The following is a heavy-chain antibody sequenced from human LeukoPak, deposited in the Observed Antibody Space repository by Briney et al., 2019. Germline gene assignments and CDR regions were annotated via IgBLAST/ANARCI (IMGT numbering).Heavy chain of an antibody. V-gene: IGHV1-18*01. J-gene: IGHJ5*02. D-gene: IGHD3-3*01. CDR2: ISAYNGNT. CDR3: ARVENTYYDFWSGYYRRFDCTYNWFDP. Sequence: ASVKVSCKASGYTFTSYGISWVRQAPGQGLEWMGWISAYNGNTNYAQKLQGRVTMTTDTSTSTAYMELRSLRSDDTAVYYCARVENTYYDFWSGYYRRFDCTYNWFDPWGQGTLVTVSS. CDR1: GYTFTSYG.